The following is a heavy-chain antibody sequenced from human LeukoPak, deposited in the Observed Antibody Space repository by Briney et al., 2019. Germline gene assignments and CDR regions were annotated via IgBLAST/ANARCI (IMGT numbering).Heavy chain of an antibody. CDR3: VLRDYGDYNY. CDR1: GGSISSSSYY. J-gene: IGHJ4*02. V-gene: IGHV4-39*01. D-gene: IGHD4-17*01. CDR2: IYYSGST. Sequence: SETLSLTCTVSGGSISSSSYYWGWIRQPPGKGLEWIGSIYYSGSTYYNPSLKSRVTTSVDTSKNQFSLKLSSVTAADTAVYYCVLRDYGDYNYWGQGTLVTVSS.